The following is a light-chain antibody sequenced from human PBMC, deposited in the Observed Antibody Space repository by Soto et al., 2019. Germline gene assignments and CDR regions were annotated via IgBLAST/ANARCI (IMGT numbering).Light chain of an antibody. J-gene: IGLJ1*01. Sequence: QSALTQPRSVSESPGQSVTISCTGTGSDVGAYNYVSWYQQHPGKAPKFIIYDVSKRPSGVPDRFSGSKSGNTASLTITGLQAEDEAEYYCCSYAGSPYVFGTGTKVTVL. V-gene: IGLV2-11*01. CDR1: GSDVGAYNY. CDR3: CSYAGSPYV. CDR2: DVS.